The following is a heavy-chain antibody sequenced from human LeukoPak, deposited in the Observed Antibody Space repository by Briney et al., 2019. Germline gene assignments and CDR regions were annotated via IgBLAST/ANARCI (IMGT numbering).Heavy chain of an antibody. J-gene: IGHJ4*02. CDR2: IYTSGST. CDR3: ARGRSSGRKYYFDY. Sequence: SETLSLTCAVYGGSFSGYYWSWIRQPPGKGLEWIGRIYTSGSTNYNPSLKSRVTMSVDTSKNQFSLKLSSVTAADTAVYYCARGRSSGRKYYFDYWGQGTLVTVSS. CDR1: GGSFSGYY. D-gene: IGHD6-19*01. V-gene: IGHV4-59*10.